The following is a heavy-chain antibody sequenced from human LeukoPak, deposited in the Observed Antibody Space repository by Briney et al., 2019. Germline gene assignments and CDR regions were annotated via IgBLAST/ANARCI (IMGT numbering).Heavy chain of an antibody. CDR3: VRLFGGVTTFDY. D-gene: IGHD4-17*01. V-gene: IGHV3-7*01. Sequence: GGSLRLSCAASGFTFSAYWMSWVRQGPGKGLDWVASINPDGSGTRYVDSVRGRFTISRDNTQNSLYLHMNSLSAEDTAVYYCVRLFGGVTTFDYWGQGTLITVSS. J-gene: IGHJ4*02. CDR2: INPDGSGT. CDR1: GFTFSAYW.